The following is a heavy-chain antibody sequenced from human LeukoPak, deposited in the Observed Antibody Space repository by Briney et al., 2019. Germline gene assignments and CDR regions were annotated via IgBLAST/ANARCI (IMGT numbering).Heavy chain of an antibody. CDR2: INHSGST. CDR1: GGSFSAYY. J-gene: IGHJ5*02. Sequence: KTSETLSLTCGVYGGSFSAYYWSWIRQPPGKGLEWIGDINHSGSTKYNPSLMSRVAISVDSSKNQFSLKLSSVTAADTAVYYCASYRSSGYYSWFDPWGQGTLVTVSS. D-gene: IGHD3-22*01. CDR3: ASYRSSGYYSWFDP. V-gene: IGHV4-34*01.